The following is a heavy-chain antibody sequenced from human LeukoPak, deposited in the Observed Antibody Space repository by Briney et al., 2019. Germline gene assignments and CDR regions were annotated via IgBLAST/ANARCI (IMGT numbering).Heavy chain of an antibody. CDR2: ISGSADNT. Sequence: GGSLRLSCAVSGFTFSDYAMSWVRQAPGKGLEWVSAISGSADNTYYADSVKGRFTISRDNSKRMLNLQMNSLRAEDTAVYYCAKVSDCCPFDYWGQGTLVTVSS. D-gene: IGHD2-21*01. V-gene: IGHV3-23*01. J-gene: IGHJ4*02. CDR3: AKVSDCCPFDY. CDR1: GFTFSDYA.